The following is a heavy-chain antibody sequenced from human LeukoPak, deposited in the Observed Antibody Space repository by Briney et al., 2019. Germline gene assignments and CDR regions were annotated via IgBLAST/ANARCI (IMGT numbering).Heavy chain of an antibody. CDR2: IYWDDDK. CDR3: AHIRPPVTTPDY. J-gene: IGHJ4*02. CDR1: GFSLSTSGVG. V-gene: IGHV2-5*02. Sequence: SGPTPVKPTQTLTLTCTFSGFSLSTSGVGVGWIRQPPGKALEWLALIYWDDDKRYSPSLKSRLTITKDTSKNQVVLTMTNMDPVDTATYYCAHIRPPVTTPDYWGQGTLVTVSS. D-gene: IGHD4-17*01.